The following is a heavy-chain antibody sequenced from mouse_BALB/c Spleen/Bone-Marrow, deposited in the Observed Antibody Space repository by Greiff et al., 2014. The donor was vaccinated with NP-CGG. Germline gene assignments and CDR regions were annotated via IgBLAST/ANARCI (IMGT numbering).Heavy chain of an antibody. CDR2: INPNNGGT. V-gene: IGHV1S113*01. J-gene: IGHJ1*01. CDR1: GYTFTEYT. Sequence: EVQLQQSGPELVKPGASVKISCKTSGYTFTEYTMHWVKQSHGKSLEWIGGINPNNGGTSYNQKFKGKATLTVAKSSSTAYMELXXXRTXXXXVYYSERGVRDCGSSYPYFDVWGAGTTVTVSS. CDR3: ERGVRDCGSSYPYFDV. D-gene: IGHD1-1*01.